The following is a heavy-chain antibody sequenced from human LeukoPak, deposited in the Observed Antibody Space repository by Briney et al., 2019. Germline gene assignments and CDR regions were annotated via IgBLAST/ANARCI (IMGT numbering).Heavy chain of an antibody. V-gene: IGHV3-7*01. CDR3: ATSRDALDNF. Sequence: GGSLRLSCAASGFTFSTSWMSWVRQAPGKGLEWLANIRKDGGERYYVDSVKGRFTISRDNAENSLHLQMNSLRAKDTAVYYCATSRDALDNFWGQVFLVTVS. D-gene: IGHD1-20*01. CDR1: GFTFSTSW. J-gene: IGHJ4*02. CDR2: IRKDGGER.